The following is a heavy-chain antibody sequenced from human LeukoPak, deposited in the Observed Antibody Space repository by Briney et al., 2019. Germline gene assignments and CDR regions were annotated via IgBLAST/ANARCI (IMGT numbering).Heavy chain of an antibody. Sequence: ASVKVSCKASGYTFTSYDINWVRQATGQGLEWMGWMNPNSGNTGYAQKFQGRVTMTRNTSISTAYMELISLRSEDTAVYYCARAVYSRSPELFDYWGQGTLVTVSS. J-gene: IGHJ4*02. CDR1: GYTFTSYD. CDR2: MNPNSGNT. CDR3: ARAVYSRSPELFDY. D-gene: IGHD6-6*01. V-gene: IGHV1-8*01.